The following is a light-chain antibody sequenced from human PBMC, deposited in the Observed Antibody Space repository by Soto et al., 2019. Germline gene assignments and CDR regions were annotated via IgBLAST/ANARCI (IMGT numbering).Light chain of an antibody. CDR1: SSDVGGYND. CDR3: SSYTSSFKLAV. Sequence: QSVLTQPASVSGSPGQSITIFCTGTSSDVGGYNDVSWYQQHPGSAPKLMIYDVSSRPSGVSNRFSGSKSGNTASLTISGLQAEDEADYYCSSYTSSFKLAVFGSGTQLTVL. CDR2: DVS. J-gene: IGLJ7*01. V-gene: IGLV2-14*03.